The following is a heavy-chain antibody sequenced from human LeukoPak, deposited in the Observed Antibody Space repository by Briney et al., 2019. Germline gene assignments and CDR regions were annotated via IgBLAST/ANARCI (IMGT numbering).Heavy chain of an antibody. CDR3: AKDNRRHYTSGPNPDSLH. V-gene: IGHV3-9*01. J-gene: IGHJ4*02. CDR1: GSIFNNYA. Sequence: GGSLRLSCAGSGSIFNNYAMHWVRQPTGKGLEWVSGISWNSGTIDYADSVRGRFTISRDNANNSLYLQMDSLRVEDTAFYYCAKDNRRHYTSGPNPDSLHWGQGALVTVSS. CDR2: ISWNSGTI. D-gene: IGHD6-19*01.